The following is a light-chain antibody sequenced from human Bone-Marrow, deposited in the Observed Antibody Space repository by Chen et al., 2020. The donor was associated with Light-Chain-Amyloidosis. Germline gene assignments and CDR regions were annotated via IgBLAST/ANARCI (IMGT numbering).Light chain of an antibody. V-gene: IGLV3-25*03. CDR1: DLPTKY. Sequence: SYELTQPPSVSVSPGQTARITCAGDDLPTKYAYWYQQKPGQAPVLGIHRDPERPSGISERFSGSSSGTTATLTIREVQAEDEADYHCQAADSSGTYEVIFGGGTKLTVL. CDR3: QAADSSGTYEVI. J-gene: IGLJ2*01. CDR2: RDP.